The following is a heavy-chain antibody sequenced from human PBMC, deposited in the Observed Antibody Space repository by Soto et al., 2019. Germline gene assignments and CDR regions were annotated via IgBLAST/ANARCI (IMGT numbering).Heavy chain of an antibody. CDR3: ASSYYGSGNPKDYYYGMDV. CDR2: INVGNGNT. J-gene: IGHJ6*02. Sequence: ASVKVSCKASGYTFTSYAMHWVRQAPGQRLEWMGWINVGNGNTKYSQKFQGRVTITRDTSASTAYMELSSLRSEDTAVYYCASSYYGSGNPKDYYYGMDVWGQGTTVTVSS. CDR1: GYTFTSYA. D-gene: IGHD3-10*01. V-gene: IGHV1-3*01.